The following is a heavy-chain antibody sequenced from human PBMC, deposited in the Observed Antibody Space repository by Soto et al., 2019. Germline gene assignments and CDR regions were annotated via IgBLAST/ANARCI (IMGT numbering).Heavy chain of an antibody. CDR1: GGTFSSYA. Sequence: XSVKVSCEASGGTFSSYAISWVRQAPGQGLEWMGGIIPIFGTANYAQKFQGRVTITADESTSTAYMELSSLRSEDTAVYYCARRNGYCSGGSCLDYWGQGTLVTGSS. CDR3: ARRNGYCSGGSCLDY. V-gene: IGHV1-69*13. D-gene: IGHD2-15*01. J-gene: IGHJ4*02. CDR2: IIPIFGTA.